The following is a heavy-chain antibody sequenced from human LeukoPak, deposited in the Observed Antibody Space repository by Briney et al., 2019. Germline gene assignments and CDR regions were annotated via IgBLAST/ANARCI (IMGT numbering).Heavy chain of an antibody. J-gene: IGHJ5*02. CDR3: ASKGGWTQPHFAA. D-gene: IGHD5-18*01. V-gene: IGHV4-34*01. Sequence: ASETLSLTCTVSGGSISSYYWSWIRQSPGKGLEWIGEINDSGSTNYNPSLKSRVTISVDTSKNQFFLKVNSVTAADTAVYYCASKGGWTQPHFAAWGQGTLVTVSS. CDR2: INDSGST. CDR1: GGSISSYY.